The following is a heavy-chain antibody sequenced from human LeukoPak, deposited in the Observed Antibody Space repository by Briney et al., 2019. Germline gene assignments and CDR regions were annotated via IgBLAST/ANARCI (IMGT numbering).Heavy chain of an antibody. CDR3: ARDGTAVVGTARRWFDP. D-gene: IGHD6-13*01. CDR1: GGSISSHY. Sequence: PSETLSLTCTVSGGSISSHYWSWIRQSPGRGLEWIGSIYYSGTTNYNPSLKSRVTLSVDTSKNQFSLKLSSVTAADTAVYYCARDGTAVVGTARRWFDPWGQGTLVTVSS. J-gene: IGHJ5*02. V-gene: IGHV4-59*11. CDR2: IYYSGTT.